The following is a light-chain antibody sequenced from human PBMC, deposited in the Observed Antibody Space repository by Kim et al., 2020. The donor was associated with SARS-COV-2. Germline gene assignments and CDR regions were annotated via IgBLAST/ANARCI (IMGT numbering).Light chain of an antibody. J-gene: IGKJ1*01. CDR3: QQYSDWPT. V-gene: IGKV3-15*01. Sequence: TQSPATLSVSPGERVTLSCRASESVATNIAWYQQKRGQTPRLLIYGASTRAPGIPDRFSGSGSETEFTLTISSLRSEDFAVYYCQQYSDWPTFGQGTKVDIK. CDR2: GAS. CDR1: ESVATN.